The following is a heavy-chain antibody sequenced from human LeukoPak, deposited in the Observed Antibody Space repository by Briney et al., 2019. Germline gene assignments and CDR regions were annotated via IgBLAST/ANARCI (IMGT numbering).Heavy chain of an antibody. CDR2: ISYDGSSK. V-gene: IGHV3-30-3*01. Sequence: GGSLRLSCAASGFTFSSYAMHWVRQAPGKGLEWVAVISYDGSSKYYADSVKGRFTISRDNSKNTLYLQMNSLRAEDTAVYYCARSYYDSSGFDYWGQGTLVTVSS. CDR1: GFTFSSYA. D-gene: IGHD3-22*01. J-gene: IGHJ4*02. CDR3: ARSYYDSSGFDY.